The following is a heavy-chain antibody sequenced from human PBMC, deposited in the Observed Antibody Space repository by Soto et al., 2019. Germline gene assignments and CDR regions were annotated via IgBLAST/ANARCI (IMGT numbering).Heavy chain of an antibody. J-gene: IGHJ6*02. V-gene: IGHV1-46*01. D-gene: IGHD6-19*01. Sequence: QVQLVQSGAEVKKPGASVKVSCKASGYTFTSYYMHWVRQAPGQGLEWMGIINPSGGSTSYAQQFQGRVTMTRDTSTSTVYMELSSLRAEDPAVYYCARAARVQNPYSSGWYVYYGMDVWGQGTTVTVSS. CDR1: GYTFTSYY. CDR2: INPSGGST. CDR3: ARAARVQNPYSSGWYVYYGMDV.